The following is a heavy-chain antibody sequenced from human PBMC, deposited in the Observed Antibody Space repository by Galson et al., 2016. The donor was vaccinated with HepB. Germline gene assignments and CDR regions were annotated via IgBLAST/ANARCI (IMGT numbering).Heavy chain of an antibody. CDR3: AGGVTSAGTPFSYGMDV. J-gene: IGHJ6*02. V-gene: IGHV5-10-1*01. D-gene: IGHD6-19*01. Sequence: QSGAEVKKPGESLRISCEASGYTFTSYWIVWVRQMPGKGLEWMGRIDPSDSYTSYSPSFQGHVTISADTSLSTAYLQWSSVKASDGAMYYCAGGVTSAGTPFSYGMDVWGQGTTVIVSS. CDR1: GYTFTSYW. CDR2: IDPSDSYT.